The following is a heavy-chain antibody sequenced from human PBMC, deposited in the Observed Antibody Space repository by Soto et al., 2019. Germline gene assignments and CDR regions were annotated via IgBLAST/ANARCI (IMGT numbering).Heavy chain of an antibody. CDR2: INHSGST. CDR3: ARLRYYYGSGSSIP. D-gene: IGHD3-10*01. V-gene: IGHV4-34*01. CDR1: GWSFSGYY. Sequence: XETLSLTCSVYGWSFSGYYWSWIRQPPGKGLEWIGEINHSGSTNYNPSLKSRVTISVGTSKNQFSLKLSSVTAADTAVYYCARLRYYYGSGSSIPWGQGTLVTSPQ. J-gene: IGHJ5*02.